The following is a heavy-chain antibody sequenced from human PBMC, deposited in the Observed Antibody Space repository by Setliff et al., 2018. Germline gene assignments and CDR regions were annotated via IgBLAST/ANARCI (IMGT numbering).Heavy chain of an antibody. D-gene: IGHD4-17*01. CDR1: GYSFTSYW. CDR3: ARLSPYGDDAFDI. Sequence: GESLKISCKGSGYSFTSYWIGWVRQMPGKGLEWTGIIYPSDSDTRYSPSFQGQVTISADKSISTAYLQWSSLKASDTAMYYCARLSPYGDDAFDIWGQGTMVTVSS. CDR2: IYPSDSDT. V-gene: IGHV5-51*01. J-gene: IGHJ3*02.